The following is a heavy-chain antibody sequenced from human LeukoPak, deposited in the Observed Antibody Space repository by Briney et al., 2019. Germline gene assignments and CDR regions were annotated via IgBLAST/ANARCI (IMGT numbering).Heavy chain of an antibody. CDR3: ARDRPVYCSSTSCYYYYMDV. D-gene: IGHD2-2*01. CDR1: GGSISSGSYY. V-gene: IGHV4-61*02. Sequence: PSETLSLTRTVSGGSISSGSYYWSWIRQPAGKGLEWFVRIYTSGSTNYTPTLKSRVTISVDTSKNQFSLKLSSVTAADTAVYYCARDRPVYCSSTSCYYYYMDVWGKGTTVTVSS. CDR2: IYTSGST. J-gene: IGHJ6*03.